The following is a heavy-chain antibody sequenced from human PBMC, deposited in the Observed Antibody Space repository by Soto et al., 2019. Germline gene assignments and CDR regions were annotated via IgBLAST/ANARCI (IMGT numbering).Heavy chain of an antibody. V-gene: IGHV3-23*01. D-gene: IGHD3-3*01. CDR1: GFTFSSYA. CDR3: AKGTYYDFWSGYYSPTYYYGMDV. CDR2: ISGSGGST. Sequence: GGSLRLSCAASGFTFSSYAMSWVRQAPGKGLEWVSAISGSGGSTYYADSVKGRFNISRDNSKNTLYLQMNSLRAEDTAVYYCAKGTYYDFWSGYYSPTYYYGMDVWGQGTTVTVSS. J-gene: IGHJ6*02.